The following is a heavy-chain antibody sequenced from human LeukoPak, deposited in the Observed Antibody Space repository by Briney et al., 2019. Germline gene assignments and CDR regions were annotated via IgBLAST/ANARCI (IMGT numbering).Heavy chain of an antibody. Sequence: PGGSLRLSCAASRFTFRNYGMHWVRQAPGKGLEWVAVISYDGSNKYYADSVKGRFTISRDNSKNTLYLQMNSLRAEDTAVYYCAKDVVPAAIDWFDPWGQGTLVTVSS. CDR3: AKDVVPAAIDWFDP. D-gene: IGHD2-2*01. CDR2: ISYDGSNK. J-gene: IGHJ5*02. CDR1: RFTFRNYG. V-gene: IGHV3-30*18.